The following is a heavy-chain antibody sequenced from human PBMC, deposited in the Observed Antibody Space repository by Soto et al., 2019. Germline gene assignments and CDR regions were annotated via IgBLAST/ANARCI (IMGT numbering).Heavy chain of an antibody. CDR3: AREKGSSGLFDY. CDR2: IYYSGST. Sequence: QVQLQESGPGLVKPSETLSLTCTVSGGSISSYYWSWIRQPPGKGLEWIGYIYYSGSTNYNPSLKSRVTISVDTSKNQFSLKLSSVTAADTAAYYCAREKGSSGLFDYWGQGTLVTVSS. D-gene: IGHD3-22*01. J-gene: IGHJ4*02. V-gene: IGHV4-59*01. CDR1: GGSISSYY.